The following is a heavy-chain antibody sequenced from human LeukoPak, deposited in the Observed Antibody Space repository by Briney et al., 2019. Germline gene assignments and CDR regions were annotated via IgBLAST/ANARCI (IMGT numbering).Heavy chain of an antibody. D-gene: IGHD1-26*01. V-gene: IGHV4-34*01. CDR1: GGSFSGYY. Sequence: ASETLSLTCAVYGGSFSGYYWSWIRQPPGKGLEWIGEINHSGSTNYNPSLKSRVTISVDTSKNQFSLKLSSVTAADTAVYFCARRTYSGTYYFDSWGQGTLVTVSS. CDR2: INHSGST. CDR3: ARRTYSGTYYFDS. J-gene: IGHJ4*02.